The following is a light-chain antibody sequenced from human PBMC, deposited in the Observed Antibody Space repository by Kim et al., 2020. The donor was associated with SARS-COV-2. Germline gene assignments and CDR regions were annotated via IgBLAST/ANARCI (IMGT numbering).Light chain of an antibody. CDR3: AAWDDSLRDVV. CDR1: SSNIGSNY. V-gene: IGLV1-47*01. CDR2: RNN. J-gene: IGLJ2*01. Sequence: ELTQPPSASGTPGQRVTISCSGSSSNIGSNYVYWYQQLPGTAPKLLIYRNNQRPSGVPDRFSGSKSGTSASLAISGLRSEDEADYYCAAWDDSLRDVVFGGGTQLTVL.